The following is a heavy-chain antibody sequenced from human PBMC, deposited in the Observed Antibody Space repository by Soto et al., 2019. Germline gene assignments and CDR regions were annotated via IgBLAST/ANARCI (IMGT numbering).Heavy chain of an antibody. CDR1: GFTFSSYA. CDR3: ARSMGAARLFVRGFDY. CDR2: ISYDGSNK. V-gene: IGHV3-30-3*01. D-gene: IGHD6-6*01. J-gene: IGHJ4*02. Sequence: GGSLRLSCAASGFTFSSYAMHWVRQAPGKGLEWVAVISYDGSNKYYADSVKGRFTISRDNSKNTLYLQMNSLRAEDTAVYYCARSMGAARLFVRGFDYWGQGTLVTVSS.